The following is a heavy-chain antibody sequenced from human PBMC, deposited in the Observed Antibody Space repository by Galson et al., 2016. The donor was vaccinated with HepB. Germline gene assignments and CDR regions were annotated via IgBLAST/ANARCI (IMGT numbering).Heavy chain of an antibody. CDR2: INPNSGGT. D-gene: IGHD3-9*01. CDR1: GYIFTGYF. CDR3: ARSIHFDVLTGYPEFDH. V-gene: IGHV1-2*04. Sequence: SVKVSCKASGYIFTGYFIHWVRQAPGQGLEWMGWINPNSGGTDYARRFQGWVTMTRDTSISTAYLDLSGLRSDEAAVYYCARSIHFDVLTGYPEFDHWGQRTLVTVSS. J-gene: IGHJ4*02.